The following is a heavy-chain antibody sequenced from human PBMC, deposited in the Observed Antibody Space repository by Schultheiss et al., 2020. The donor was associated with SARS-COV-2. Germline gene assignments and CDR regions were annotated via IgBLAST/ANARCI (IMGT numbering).Heavy chain of an antibody. CDR2: IIPIFGTA. J-gene: IGHJ6*02. D-gene: IGHD3-9*01. Sequence: SVKVSCKASGGTFSSYAISWVRQAPGQGLEWMGGIIPIFGTANYAQKLQGRVTMTTDTSTSTAYMELRSLRSDDTAVYYCASVVDGWVRRYYGMDVWGQGTTVTVSS. CDR3: ASVVDGWVRRYYGMDV. V-gene: IGHV1-69*05. CDR1: GGTFSSYA.